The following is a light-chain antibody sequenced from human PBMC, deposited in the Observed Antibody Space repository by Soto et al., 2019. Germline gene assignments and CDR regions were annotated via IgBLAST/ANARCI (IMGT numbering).Light chain of an antibody. CDR1: QSVSSSF. CDR2: GAS. CDR3: QQDYNLPWT. Sequence: IVLTQSPATLSLSPGERATPSCRASQSVSSSFLSWYQQKPGQAPRLLIYGASIRATGIPARFSGSGSGTAFTLTISSLQPEDFAVYYCQQDYNLPWTFGQGTKVEIK. J-gene: IGKJ1*01. V-gene: IGKV3D-7*01.